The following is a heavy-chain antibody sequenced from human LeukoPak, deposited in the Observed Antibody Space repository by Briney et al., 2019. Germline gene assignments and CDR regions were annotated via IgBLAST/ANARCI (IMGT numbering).Heavy chain of an antibody. CDR1: GFSFSTYA. J-gene: IGHJ4*02. CDR3: AKNFGPGNAFYDY. CDR2: IDGSGHYI. V-gene: IGHV3-23*01. Sequence: PGGSLRLSCAASGFSFSTYAMTWVRQAPGRGLEWVSAIDGSGHYIFYRDSVQGRFITSRDNSRTTLFLQMNSLTAEDSAVYYCAKNFGPGNAFYDYWGQGVLVTVSS. D-gene: IGHD3-10*01.